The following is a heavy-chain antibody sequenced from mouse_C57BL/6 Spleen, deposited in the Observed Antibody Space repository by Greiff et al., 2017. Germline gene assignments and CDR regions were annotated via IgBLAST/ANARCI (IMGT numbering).Heavy chain of an antibody. D-gene: IGHD1-1*01. V-gene: IGHV1-54*01. CDR2: INPGSGGT. J-gene: IGHJ2*01. CDR1: GYAFTNYL. Sequence: VQLQQSGAELVRPGTSVTVSCKASGYAFTNYLIEWVKQRPGQGLEWIGVINPGSGGTNYNEKFKGKATLTADKSSSTAYMQLSSLTSEDSAVYFCARSVRGYGSDYWGQGTTLTVSS. CDR3: ARSVRGYGSDY.